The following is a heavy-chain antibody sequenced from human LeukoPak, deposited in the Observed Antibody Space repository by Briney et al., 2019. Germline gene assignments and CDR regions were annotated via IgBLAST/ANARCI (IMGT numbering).Heavy chain of an antibody. Sequence: ASVKVSCKASGYTFTSYGISWVRQAPGQGLEWMGGIIPIFGTANYAQKFQGRVTITAGESTSTAYMELSSLRSEDTAVYYCARDHSVVGATAFDIWGQGTMVTVSS. J-gene: IGHJ3*02. CDR3: ARDHSVVGATAFDI. D-gene: IGHD1-26*01. CDR2: IIPIFGTA. CDR1: GYTFTSYG. V-gene: IGHV1-69*13.